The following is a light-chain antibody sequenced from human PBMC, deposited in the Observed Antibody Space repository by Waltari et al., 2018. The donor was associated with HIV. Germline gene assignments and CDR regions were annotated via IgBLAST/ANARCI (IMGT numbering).Light chain of an antibody. CDR3: SSYATTNDFYVL. Sequence: QSALTQSPSASGSPGQSVTISCTGTNSDIGNFDYVAWYQQHPGKPPKLIISEVYKRPSGVPNRFSGSKAGNTASLTVSGLQAEDEADYYCSSYATTNDFYVLFGGGTKLTVL. V-gene: IGLV2-8*01. J-gene: IGLJ2*01. CDR2: EVY. CDR1: NSDIGNFDY.